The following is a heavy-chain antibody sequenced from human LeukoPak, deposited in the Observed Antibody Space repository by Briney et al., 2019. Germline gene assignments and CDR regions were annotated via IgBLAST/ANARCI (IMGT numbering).Heavy chain of an antibody. J-gene: IGHJ4*02. Sequence: SVKVSCKASGGTFSSYAISWVRQAPGQGLEWMGGIIPIFGTANYAQKFLGRVTITADESTSTAYMELSSLRSEDTAVYYCARDYYDSYDFWSGPLDYWGQGTLVTVSS. CDR2: IIPIFGTA. CDR3: ARDYYDSYDFWSGPLDY. D-gene: IGHD3-3*01. V-gene: IGHV1-69*13. CDR1: GGTFSSYA.